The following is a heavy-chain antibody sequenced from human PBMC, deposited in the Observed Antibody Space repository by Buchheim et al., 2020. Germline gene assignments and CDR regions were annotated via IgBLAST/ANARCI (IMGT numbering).Heavy chain of an antibody. CDR2: IDWDGDK. V-gene: IGHV2-70*04. CDR3: ARSITECSGGTCYPYFDY. Sequence: QVTLKESGPALVKPTQTLTLTCTFSGFSLSTSGMRVTWIRQPPGKALEWLARIDWDGDKFYNTSLKTRLAISNVTSKNQVVLTMTNMDPVDTATYYCARSITECSGGTCYPYFDYWGQGTL. CDR1: GFSLSTSGMR. D-gene: IGHD2-15*01. J-gene: IGHJ4*02.